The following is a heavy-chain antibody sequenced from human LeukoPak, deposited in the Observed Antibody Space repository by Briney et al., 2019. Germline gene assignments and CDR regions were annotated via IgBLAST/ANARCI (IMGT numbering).Heavy chain of an antibody. CDR3: AKGEGATTYFDY. D-gene: IGHD1-26*01. Sequence: GGSLRLSCAASGFTFSSYAMSWVRQAPGKGLEWVSAISGSGGRTYYADSVKGRFTISRDNSKNTLYLQMNSLRAEDTAVYYCAKGEGATTYFDYWGQGTLVTVSS. J-gene: IGHJ4*02. CDR2: ISGSGGRT. V-gene: IGHV3-23*01. CDR1: GFTFSSYA.